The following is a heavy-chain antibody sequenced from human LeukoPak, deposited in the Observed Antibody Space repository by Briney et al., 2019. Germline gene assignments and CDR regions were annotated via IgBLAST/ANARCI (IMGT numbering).Heavy chain of an antibody. D-gene: IGHD2-21*01. Sequence: GGSLRLSCAASGFTFSRYTMNWVRQAPGKGLEWISSIRNSTSHIFYAVSVKGRFFVSRDNAQNLLFLHMNSLRAEDTAIYYCARVQSSIVMSPIPTFDYWGQGNLVTVSS. CDR1: GFTFSRYT. CDR2: IRNSTSHI. J-gene: IGHJ4*02. V-gene: IGHV3-21*06. CDR3: ARVQSSIVMSPIPTFDY.